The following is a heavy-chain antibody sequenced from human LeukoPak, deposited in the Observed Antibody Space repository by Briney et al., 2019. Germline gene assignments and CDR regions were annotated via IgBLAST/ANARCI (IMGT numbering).Heavy chain of an antibody. D-gene: IGHD3-10*01. J-gene: IGHJ5*02. CDR3: ARVWRRYYYGSWFDP. Sequence: SETLSLTCAVYGGSFSGYYWSWIRQPPGKGLEWIGEINHSGSTNYNPSLKSRVTISVDTSKNQFSLKLSSVTAADTAVYYCARVWRRYYYGSWFDPWGQGTLVTVSS. CDR2: INHSGST. CDR1: GGSFSGYY. V-gene: IGHV4-34*01.